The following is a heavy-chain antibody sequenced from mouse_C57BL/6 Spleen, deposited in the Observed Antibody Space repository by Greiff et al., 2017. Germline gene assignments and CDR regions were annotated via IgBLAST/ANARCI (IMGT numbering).Heavy chain of an antibody. J-gene: IGHJ2*01. CDR1: GFTFSDYY. CDR3: ARTVVAYYFDY. V-gene: IGHV5-16*01. Sequence: EVKLMESEGGLVQPGSSMKLSCTASGFTFSDYYMAWVRQVPEKGLEWVANINYDGSSTYYLDSLKSRFIISRDNAKNILYLQMSSLKSEDTATYYCARTVVAYYFDYWGQGTTRTVSS. CDR2: INYDGSST. D-gene: IGHD1-1*01.